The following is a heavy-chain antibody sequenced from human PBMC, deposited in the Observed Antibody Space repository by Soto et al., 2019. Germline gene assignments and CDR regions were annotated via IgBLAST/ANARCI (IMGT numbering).Heavy chain of an antibody. D-gene: IGHD1-26*01. J-gene: IGHJ4*02. CDR3: AGRRVGAYYFDY. CDR1: GFTFSSYS. CDR2: ISSSSSYI. Sequence: ESGGGLVKPGGSLRLSCAASGFTFSSYSMNWVRQAPGKGLEWVSSISSSSSYIYYADSVKGRFTISRDNAKNSLYLQMNSLRAEDTAVYYCAGRRVGAYYFDYWGQGTLVTVSS. V-gene: IGHV3-21*01.